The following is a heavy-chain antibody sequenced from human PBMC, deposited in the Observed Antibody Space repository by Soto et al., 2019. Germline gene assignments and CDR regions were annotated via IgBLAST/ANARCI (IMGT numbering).Heavy chain of an antibody. CDR3: ARGEVLPAASLDY. CDR1: GCSISSGGYY. D-gene: IGHD2-2*01. J-gene: IGHJ4*02. CDR2: IHYSGST. Sequence: TLSLTCTVSGCSISSGGYYWSWIRQRPGKGLEWIGDIHYSGSTFYNPSLKSRVTISVDTSENQFSLKLSSMTAADTAVYYCARGEVLPAASLDYWGQGTLVTVSS. V-gene: IGHV4-31*03.